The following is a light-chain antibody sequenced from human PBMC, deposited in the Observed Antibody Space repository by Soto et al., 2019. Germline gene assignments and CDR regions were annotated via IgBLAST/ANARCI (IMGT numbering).Light chain of an antibody. J-gene: IGKJ1*01. CDR2: GAS. V-gene: IGKV3-15*01. CDR3: QQYNNWPPWT. Sequence: IVMTQSPATLSVSPGERATLSCRASQSVSSNLAWYQQKPGQAPRLLIYGASTRATGIPARFSGSGSGTEFTLTLSSLQSEDFAVYYCQQYNNWPPWTFGQGTKVEIK. CDR1: QSVSSN.